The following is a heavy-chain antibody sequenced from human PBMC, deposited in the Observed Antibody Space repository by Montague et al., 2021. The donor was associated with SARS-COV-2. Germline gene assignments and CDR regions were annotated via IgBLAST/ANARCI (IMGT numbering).Heavy chain of an antibody. CDR2: IDSSGST. Sequence: TLSLTCTVAGGSIRSGSSYWSWIRQPAGKGLDWFGRIDSSGSTXSNPSLESRFTMSVHTTKNQFSLKVSAVTAADTAVYYCASGYGDYSYYYGLDVWGQGTTVTVSS. J-gene: IGHJ6*02. D-gene: IGHD4-17*01. CDR3: ASGYGDYSYYYGLDV. CDR1: GGSIRSGSSY. V-gene: IGHV4-61*02.